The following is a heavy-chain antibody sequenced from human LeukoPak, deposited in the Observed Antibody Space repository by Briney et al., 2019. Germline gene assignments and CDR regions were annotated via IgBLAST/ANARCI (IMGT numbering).Heavy chain of an antibody. CDR3: ARANYYDTSGYSRGAFDI. CDR1: GGSISSSSYY. D-gene: IGHD3-22*01. J-gene: IGHJ3*02. Sequence: PSETLSLTCTVSGGSISSSSYYWGWIRQPPGKGLAWIGTIYHSGSTYYNPSLKSRVTISLDTSKNQFSLRLSSVTAADTAVFYCARANYYDTSGYSRGAFDIWGQGTMVTVS. V-gene: IGHV4-39*07. CDR2: IYHSGST.